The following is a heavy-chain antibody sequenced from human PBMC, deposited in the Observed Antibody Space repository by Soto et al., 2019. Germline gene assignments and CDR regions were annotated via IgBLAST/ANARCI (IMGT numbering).Heavy chain of an antibody. D-gene: IGHD1-7*01. CDR1: GGSISSHF. J-gene: IGHJ5*02. V-gene: IGHV4-4*07. CDR3: ARLGRITGTYNWFDP. CDR2: MYVTGTT. Sequence: SETLSLTCSVSGGSISSHFWAWIRQPAGRGLEWIGRMYVTGTTDYNPSLKSRVSMSIDTSKNQFSLKLSSVTAADTAVYYCARLGRITGTYNWFDPWGQGTLVTVSS.